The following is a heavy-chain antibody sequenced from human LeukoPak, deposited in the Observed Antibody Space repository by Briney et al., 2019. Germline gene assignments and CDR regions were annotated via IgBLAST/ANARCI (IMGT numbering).Heavy chain of an antibody. CDR3: AKMGGYYDFWSGYYVDY. Sequence: GESLKISCAASGFTFSSYAMSRVRQAPGKGLEWVSAISGSGGSTYYADSVKGRFTISRDNSKNTLYLQMNSLRAEDTAVYYCAKMGGYYDFWSGYYVDYWGQGTLVTVSS. J-gene: IGHJ4*02. V-gene: IGHV3-23*01. D-gene: IGHD3-3*01. CDR1: GFTFSSYA. CDR2: ISGSGGST.